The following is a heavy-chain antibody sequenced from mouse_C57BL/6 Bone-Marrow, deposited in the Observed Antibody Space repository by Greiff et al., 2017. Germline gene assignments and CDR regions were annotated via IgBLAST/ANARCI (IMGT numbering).Heavy chain of an antibody. Sequence: QVQLQQSGAELARPGASVKLSCKASGYTFTSYGISWVKQRTGQGLEWIGEINPRSGNTYYNEKFKGKATLTADKSSSTAYMERRSLTSEDSAVYFCARSTLYYLDYWGQGTTLTVSA. V-gene: IGHV1-81*01. J-gene: IGHJ2*01. CDR2: INPRSGNT. D-gene: IGHD4-1*02. CDR3: ARSTLYYLDY. CDR1: GYTFTSYG.